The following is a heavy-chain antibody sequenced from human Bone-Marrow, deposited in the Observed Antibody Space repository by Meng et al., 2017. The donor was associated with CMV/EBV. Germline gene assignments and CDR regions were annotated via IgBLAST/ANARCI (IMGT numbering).Heavy chain of an antibody. D-gene: IGHD3-16*01. CDR1: GFTFSSYS. CDR2: IRSSSTYI. Sequence: GESLKISCAASGFTFSSYSMNWVRQAPGKGLEWVSSIRSSSTYIYYADSVKGRFTISRDNAKNSLYLQMTSLRAEDTSVYYCARDYGGPDYWGLGTLVTVYS. J-gene: IGHJ4*02. CDR3: ARDYGGPDY. V-gene: IGHV3-21*01.